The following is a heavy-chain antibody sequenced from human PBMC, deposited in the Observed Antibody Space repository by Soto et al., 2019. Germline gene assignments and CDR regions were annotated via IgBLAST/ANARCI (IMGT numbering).Heavy chain of an antibody. CDR3: VRQGIGFLHGLVDV. J-gene: IGHJ6*01. CDR1: SGPSKSHN. D-gene: IGHD3-10*01. V-gene: IGHV4-59*08. CDR2: VYDTWST. Sequence: QVQVQQSGPGLVKPSETLSLTCTVSSGPSKSHNWGWIRQPPGRGLEWIGYVYDTWSTSYNPSLKLRVTVSADTSTNRISLTLRFVTAADTAVYYCVRQGIGFLHGLVDVWGQGTTVIVSS.